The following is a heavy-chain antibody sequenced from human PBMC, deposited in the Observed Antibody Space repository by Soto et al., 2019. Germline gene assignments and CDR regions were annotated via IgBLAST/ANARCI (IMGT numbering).Heavy chain of an antibody. CDR1: GGTFSSYA. J-gene: IGHJ1*01. V-gene: IGHV1-69*01. CDR3: ARDRSPSYCGGDCYKYFQH. CDR2: IIPIFGTA. Sequence: QVQLVQSGAEVKKPGSSVKVSCKASGGTFSSYAISWVRQAPRQGLEWMGGIIPIFGTANYAQKFQGRVTITADESTSTAYMELSSLRSEDTAVYYCARDRSPSYCGGDCYKYFQHWGQGTLVTVSS. D-gene: IGHD2-21*02.